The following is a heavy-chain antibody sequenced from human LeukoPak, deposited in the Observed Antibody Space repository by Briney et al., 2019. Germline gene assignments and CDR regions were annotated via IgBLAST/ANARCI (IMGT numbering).Heavy chain of an antibody. V-gene: IGHV3-30*02. D-gene: IGHD2-15*01. CDR3: AKTSDQLLYSKFDF. Sequence: GGSLRLSCATSGFTFSFYGMHWVRQAPGKGLEWVAFIQNDGSFTFYADSVQGRFSISRDNSRNTLFLQMNSLRGDDTAVYYCAKTSDQLLYSKFDFWGQGTLVTVSS. CDR2: IQNDGSFT. J-gene: IGHJ4*02. CDR1: GFTFSFYG.